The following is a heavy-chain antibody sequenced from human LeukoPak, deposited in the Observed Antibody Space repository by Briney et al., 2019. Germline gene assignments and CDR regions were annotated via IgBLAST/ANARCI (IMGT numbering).Heavy chain of an antibody. D-gene: IGHD4-17*01. J-gene: IGHJ4*02. CDR3: ARHSFGDYEFWFDY. Sequence: GGSLRLSCAASGFTFNNYEMNWVRQAPGKGLEWVSYISSSGSTIYYADSVKGRFTISRDNAKNSLSLQMYSLRAEDTAVYYCARHSFGDYEFWFDYWGQGTLVTVSS. V-gene: IGHV3-48*03. CDR2: ISSSGSTI. CDR1: GFTFNNYE.